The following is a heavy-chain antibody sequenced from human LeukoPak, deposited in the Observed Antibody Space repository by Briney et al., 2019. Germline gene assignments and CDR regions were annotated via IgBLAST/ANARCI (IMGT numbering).Heavy chain of an antibody. Sequence: GGSLTLSCAGSGFTVSSYAMNWLRQAPGKGLEWVSTIGGTGATTYHAAAVTGWFTTSRNTSKNTLYLQMNSLRAEDTAVYYCGSPGXAAFAICGQGTTVTV. CDR3: GSPGXAAFAI. J-gene: IGHJ3*02. CDR1: GFTVSSYA. D-gene: IGHD6-13*01. V-gene: IGHV3-23*01. CDR2: IGGTGATT.